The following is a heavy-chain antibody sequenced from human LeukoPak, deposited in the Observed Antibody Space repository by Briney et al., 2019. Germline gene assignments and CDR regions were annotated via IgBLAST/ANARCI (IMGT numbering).Heavy chain of an antibody. CDR2: IYYSGST. Sequence: SQTLSLTCTVSGGSISSGDYYWSWIRQPPRKGLEWIGYIYYSGSTYYNPSLKSRVTISVDTSKNQFSLKLSSVTAADTAVYYCARAISSFYYGSGSYGPYFDYWGQGTLVTVSS. V-gene: IGHV4-30-4*08. CDR1: GGSISSGDYY. D-gene: IGHD3-10*01. CDR3: ARAISSFYYGSGSYGPYFDY. J-gene: IGHJ4*02.